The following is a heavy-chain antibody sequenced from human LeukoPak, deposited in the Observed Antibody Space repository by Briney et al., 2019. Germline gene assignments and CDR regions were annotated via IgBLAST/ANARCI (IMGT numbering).Heavy chain of an antibody. D-gene: IGHD1-20*01. CDR2: ISSSGSTI. Sequence: GGSLRLSCAASGFTFSSYEMNWVRQAPGKGLEWVSYISSSGSTIYYVDSVKGRFTISRDNAKNSLYLQMNSLRAEDTAVYYCAREGNWNDQDYWGQGTLVTVSS. CDR3: AREGNWNDQDY. V-gene: IGHV3-48*03. J-gene: IGHJ4*02. CDR1: GFTFSSYE.